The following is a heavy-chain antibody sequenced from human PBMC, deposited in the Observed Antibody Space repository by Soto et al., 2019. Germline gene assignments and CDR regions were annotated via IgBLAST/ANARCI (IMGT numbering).Heavy chain of an antibody. CDR2: IYPDDSDI. CDR1: GYSFTSYW. D-gene: IGHD2-15*01. CDR3: ARSLYCIGISCYLDN. J-gene: IGHJ4*02. V-gene: IGHV5-51*01. Sequence: EVQLVQSGAEVKEPGESLKISCKGSGYSFTSYWIYWMRQMPGKGLECVGIIYPDDSDIRYSPSFHGHVTISADRSSSTDFLQWSRLKASDTAIYYCARSLYCIGISCYLDNWGRGRRVIVSS.